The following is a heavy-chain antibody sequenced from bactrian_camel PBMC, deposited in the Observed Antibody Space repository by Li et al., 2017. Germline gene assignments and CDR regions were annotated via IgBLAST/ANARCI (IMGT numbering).Heavy chain of an antibody. CDR3: ASRSVGSDYCPPVQSSESKYNY. CDR2: IDEDGRT. Sequence: HVQLVESGGVSVQTGGSLRLSCAVSGHPYRTYCAGWFRDTPGREREGVANIDEDGRTWYADSVKGRFTISRDNVDYRLYQLYLQMDNVSPEDTATYYCASRSVGSDYCPPVQSSESKYNYWGQGTQVTVS. D-gene: IGHD1*01. J-gene: IGHJ4*01. V-gene: IGHV3S55*01. CDR1: GHPYRTYC.